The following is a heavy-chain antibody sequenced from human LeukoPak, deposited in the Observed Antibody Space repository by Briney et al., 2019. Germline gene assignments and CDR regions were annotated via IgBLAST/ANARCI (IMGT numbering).Heavy chain of an antibody. Sequence: GGSLRFSCAASGFTFSSSWMSWVRQAPGKGLEWVANIRADGGVRNYVDSVKGRFTISRDNAKNSLYLQMNSLRAEDTAVYYCARDPLYGSGAWGQGTLVTVSS. CDR2: IRADGGVR. CDR1: GFTFSSSW. J-gene: IGHJ5*02. CDR3: ARDPLYGSGA. V-gene: IGHV3-7*05. D-gene: IGHD6-19*01.